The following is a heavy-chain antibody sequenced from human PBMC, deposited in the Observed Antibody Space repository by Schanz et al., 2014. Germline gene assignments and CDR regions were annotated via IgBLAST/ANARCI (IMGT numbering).Heavy chain of an antibody. D-gene: IGHD6-13*01. CDR2: FHHEDGDT. V-gene: IGHV1-24*01. Sequence: QVQLVQSGAEVKKPGASVKVSCKVSGYSFNELSMHWVRQAPGRGLEWMGGFHHEDGDTVYAQKFQSRVIMTENTSTDTAYVELSRLTSEDTGVYDCARDGEAAAGCDYWGQGTLVTVSS. CDR3: ARDGEAAAGCDY. CDR1: GYSFNELS. J-gene: IGHJ4*02.